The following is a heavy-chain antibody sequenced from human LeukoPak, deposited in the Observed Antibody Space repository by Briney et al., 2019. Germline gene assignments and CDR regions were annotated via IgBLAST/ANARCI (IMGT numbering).Heavy chain of an antibody. D-gene: IGHD4-17*01. CDR1: GFTFSSYS. CDR3: ARGPDYGDYGRNWFDP. CDR2: ISSSRSSSTR. J-gene: IGHJ5*02. V-gene: IGHV3-48*01. Sequence: GGSLRLSCAASGFTFSSYSMNWVRQAPGKGLEWVSYISSSRSSSTRYYADAVEGRFTISRDNAKNSLYLQMNSLRAEDTAAYYCARGPDYGDYGRNWFDPWGQGTLVIVSS.